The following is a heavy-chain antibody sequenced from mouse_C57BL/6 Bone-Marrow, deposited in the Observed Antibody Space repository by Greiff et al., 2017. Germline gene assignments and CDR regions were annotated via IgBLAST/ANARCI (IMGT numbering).Heavy chain of an antibody. V-gene: IGHV1-55*01. CDR2: IYPGSGST. CDR3: ARPVVATDYAMDY. CDR1: GYTFTSYW. Sequence: QVQLKQPGAELVKPGASVKMSCKASGYTFTSYWITWVKQRPGQGLEWIGDIYPGSGSTNYNEKFKSKATLTVDTSSSTAYMQLSSLTSEDSAVYYCARPVVATDYAMDYWGQGTSVTVSS. J-gene: IGHJ4*01. D-gene: IGHD1-1*01.